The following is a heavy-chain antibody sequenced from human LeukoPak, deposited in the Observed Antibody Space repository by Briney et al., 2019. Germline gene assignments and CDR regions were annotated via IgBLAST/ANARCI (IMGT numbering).Heavy chain of an antibody. V-gene: IGHV4-4*07. J-gene: IGHJ6*03. Sequence: PPETLSLTCTVSGGSISSYYWSWIRQPAGKGLEWIGRIYTSGSTNYNPSLKSRVTMSVDTSKNQFSLKLSSVTAADTAVYYCAREVPLVATVVTYYYYMDVWGKGTTVTVSS. CDR2: IYTSGST. D-gene: IGHD4-23*01. CDR1: GGSISSYY. CDR3: AREVPLVATVVTYYYYMDV.